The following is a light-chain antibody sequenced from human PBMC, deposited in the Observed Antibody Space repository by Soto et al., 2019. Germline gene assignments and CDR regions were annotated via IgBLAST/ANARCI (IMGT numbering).Light chain of an antibody. V-gene: IGKV3-11*01. CDR2: DAT. CDR1: PSVSNS. J-gene: IGKJ1*01. Sequence: ESVLTQSPATLSLSPGERATLSCRGSPSVSNSLAWYQHKPGQAPRLLIYDATNRAAGIPARFSGSGFGTDFSLTINNLEAEDFAVYYCQQRNSWPITFGQGTKVDIK. CDR3: QQRNSWPIT.